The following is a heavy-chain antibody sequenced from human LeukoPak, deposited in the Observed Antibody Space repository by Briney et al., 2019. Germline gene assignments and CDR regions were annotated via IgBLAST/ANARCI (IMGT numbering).Heavy chain of an antibody. CDR1: GYTFTSYG. CDR3: ARELEPGTYWFDP. D-gene: IGHD1-1*01. J-gene: IGHJ5*02. Sequence: GASVKVSCKASGYTFTSYGINWVRQAPGQGLERMEWMNPNSGNTGYAQKFQGRVTMTRNTSISTAYMELSSLRSEDTAVYYCARELEPGTYWFDPWGQGTLVTVSS. V-gene: IGHV1-8*02. CDR2: MNPNSGNT.